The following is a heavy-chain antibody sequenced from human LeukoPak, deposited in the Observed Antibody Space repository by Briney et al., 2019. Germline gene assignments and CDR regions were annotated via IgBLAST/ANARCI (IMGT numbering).Heavy chain of an antibody. Sequence: SETLSLTCTAPGGYISSYSWSWIRHPPGTALQSIGYFYYSGSTNYNPSLKSRVTISVDTSKNQFSLKLSSVTAADTAVYYCARGVTSGYASDYYFDYWGQGTLLTVSS. J-gene: IGHJ4*02. CDR2: FYYSGST. D-gene: IGHD5-12*01. CDR3: ARGVTSGYASDYYFDY. V-gene: IGHV4-59*01. CDR1: GGYISSYS.